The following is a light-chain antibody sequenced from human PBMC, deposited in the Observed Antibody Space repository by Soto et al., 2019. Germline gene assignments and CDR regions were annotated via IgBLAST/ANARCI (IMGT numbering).Light chain of an antibody. CDR1: QSLLHSNGINY. CDR2: LGS. Sequence: DIAMTQSPPSLPVTPGEPASIACRSSQSLLHSNGINYVDWYLQKPGQSPQALIYLGSNRASGVPDRFSGSGSGTDFTLRISRVEAEDVGVYYCMQALQTPATFGQGTRLEIK. V-gene: IGKV2-28*01. CDR3: MQALQTPAT. J-gene: IGKJ5*01.